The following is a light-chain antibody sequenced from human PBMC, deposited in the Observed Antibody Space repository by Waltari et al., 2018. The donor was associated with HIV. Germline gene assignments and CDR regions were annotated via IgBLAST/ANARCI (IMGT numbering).Light chain of an antibody. Sequence: SYVLTQPPSVSVAPGQTASITCRGADLGSKSVPWYSQKSGQAPLLVVYDDSDRPSGIPARFSGSNSENTATLNISRVAAGDEADYYCQVWDKTAACVFGGGTKLTVL. J-gene: IGLJ3*02. CDR2: DDS. CDR3: QVWDKTAACV. CDR1: DLGSKS. V-gene: IGLV3-21*02.